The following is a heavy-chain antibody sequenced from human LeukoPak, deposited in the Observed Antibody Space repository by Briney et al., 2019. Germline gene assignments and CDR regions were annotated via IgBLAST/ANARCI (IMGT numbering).Heavy chain of an antibody. Sequence: SETLSLTCTVSGGSISSYYWSWIRQPPGKGLEWIGYTYYSGSTNYNPSLKSRVTISVDTSKNQFSLKLSSVTAADTAVYYCARVPGVITPYYFDYWGQGTLVTVSS. CDR1: GGSISSYY. D-gene: IGHD3-22*01. V-gene: IGHV4-59*01. J-gene: IGHJ4*02. CDR2: TYYSGST. CDR3: ARVPGVITPYYFDY.